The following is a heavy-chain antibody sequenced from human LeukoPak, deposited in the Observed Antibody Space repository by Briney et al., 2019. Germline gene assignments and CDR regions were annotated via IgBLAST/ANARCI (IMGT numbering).Heavy chain of an antibody. CDR2: INPNSGAT. J-gene: IGHJ6*02. Sequence: ASVKVSCKASGYTFTGYYTHWVRQAPGQGLEWMGWINPNSGATNYAQKFQGRVTMTRDTSISTAYMELSRLRSDDTAVYYCARVGWFGELLPPWYYYGMDVWGQGTTVTVSS. D-gene: IGHD3-10*01. CDR1: GYTFTGYY. V-gene: IGHV1-2*02. CDR3: ARVGWFGELLPPWYYYGMDV.